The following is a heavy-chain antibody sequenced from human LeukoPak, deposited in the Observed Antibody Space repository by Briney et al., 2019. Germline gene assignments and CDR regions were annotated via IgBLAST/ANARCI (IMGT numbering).Heavy chain of an antibody. V-gene: IGHV4-59*01. CDR3: ARARGYSSSWLDY. CDR2: IYYSGRT. Sequence: PSETLSLTCTASGGSISNYYWSWIRQPPGKGMKWIGYIYYSGRTNYNPSLKSRVTMSVETSKNQFSLKLTSVTTADTAVYYCARARGYSSSWLDYWGQGTLVTVSS. D-gene: IGHD6-13*01. CDR1: GGSISNYY. J-gene: IGHJ4*02.